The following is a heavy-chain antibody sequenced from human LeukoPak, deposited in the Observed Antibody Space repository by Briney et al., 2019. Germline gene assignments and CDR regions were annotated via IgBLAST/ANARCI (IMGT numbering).Heavy chain of an antibody. CDR3: ARGPLSSGYYYVWYFDY. CDR1: GYTFTSYY. CDR2: INPSGCST. Sequence: GASVKVSCKASGYTFTSYYMHWVRQAPGQGRERMGIINPSGCSTSYAQKFQGRVTITADESTSTAYMELSSLRSEDTAVYYCARGPLSSGYYYVWYFDYWGQGTLVTVSS. J-gene: IGHJ4*02. V-gene: IGHV1-46*01. D-gene: IGHD3-22*01.